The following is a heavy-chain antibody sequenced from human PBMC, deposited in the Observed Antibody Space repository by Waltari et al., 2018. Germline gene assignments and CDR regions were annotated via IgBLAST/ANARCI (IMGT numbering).Heavy chain of an antibody. J-gene: IGHJ3*01. V-gene: IGHV4-39*01. CDR2: IAYAGTT. Sequence: WGCIRQPPGKGREWIGTIAYAGTTYTNPSLRSRLTMSRDTSKNQLSLTLGSTTAADTAVYYCATYIGASVGTAAFDVWGQGTMVTVSS. CDR3: ATYIGASVGTAAFDV. D-gene: IGHD5-12*01.